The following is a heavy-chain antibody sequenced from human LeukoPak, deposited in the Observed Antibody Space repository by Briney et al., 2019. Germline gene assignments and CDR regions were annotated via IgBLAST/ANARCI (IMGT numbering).Heavy chain of an antibody. Sequence: QWXRQARXQRLXXIGWIVVGSGNTNYAQKFQERVTITRDMSTSTAYMELSSLRSEDTAVYYCAAEGGTGGFDYWGQGTLVTVSS. J-gene: IGHJ4*02. V-gene: IGHV1-58*01. CDR3: AAEGGTGGFDY. CDR2: IVVGSGNT. D-gene: IGHD7-27*01.